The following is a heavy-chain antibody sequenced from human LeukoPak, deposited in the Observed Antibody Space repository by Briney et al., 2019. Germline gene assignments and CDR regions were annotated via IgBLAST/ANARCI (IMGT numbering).Heavy chain of an antibody. Sequence: PGGSLRLSCAASGFTFSNAWMSWVRQAPGKGLEWVGRIESKTDGGTTDYAAPVKGRFTISRDDSKNTLYLQMNSLKTEDTAVYYCTTHDYYGSGTFDIWGQGTMVTVSS. CDR1: GFTFSNAW. CDR2: IESKTDGGTT. D-gene: IGHD3-10*01. J-gene: IGHJ3*02. CDR3: TTHDYYGSGTFDI. V-gene: IGHV3-15*04.